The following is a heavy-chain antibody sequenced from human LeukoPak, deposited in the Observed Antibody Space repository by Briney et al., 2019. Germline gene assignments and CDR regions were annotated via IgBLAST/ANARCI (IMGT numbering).Heavy chain of an antibody. V-gene: IGHV3-23*01. Sequence: SGGSLRLSCAASGFTFSSYAVSWVRQAPGKGLEWVSAISGSDGSTYYADSVKGRFTISRDNSKNTLYLQMNSLSAEDTAVYYCEKDLGGSGDYRPYWGQGSVVTVSS. D-gene: IGHD2-21*02. CDR1: GFTFSSYA. CDR3: EKDLGGSGDYRPY. J-gene: IGHJ4*02. CDR2: ISGSDGST.